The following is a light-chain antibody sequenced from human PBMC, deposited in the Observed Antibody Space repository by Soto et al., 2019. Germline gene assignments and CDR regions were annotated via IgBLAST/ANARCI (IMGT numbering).Light chain of an antibody. J-gene: IGLJ2*01. CDR2: QVT. Sequence: QYALTQPVSVSGSPGQSITISCTGTSSDVGNYNYVYWYQEHPGKAPRLIIYQVTNRPSGVSNRFSGSKSGHTASLTISGLQAEDEADYYCSSFSTGSSYVIFGGGTKVTVL. CDR3: SSFSTGSSYVI. V-gene: IGLV2-14*01. CDR1: SSDVGNYNY.